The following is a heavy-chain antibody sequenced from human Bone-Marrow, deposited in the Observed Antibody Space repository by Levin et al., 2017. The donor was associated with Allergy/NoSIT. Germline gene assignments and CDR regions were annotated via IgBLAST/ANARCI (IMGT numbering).Heavy chain of an antibody. V-gene: IGHV5-51*01. CDR1: GYIFTNYW. D-gene: IGHD2-8*01. J-gene: IGHJ4*02. CDR3: ARRRQEGYCNNGVCYVFDY. CDR2: IHPGDSDI. Sequence: PGGSLRLSCQGSGYIFTNYWIGWVRQMPGKGLEWMAAIHPGDSDIRYSPSFQGQVTMSVDKSTDTAYLQLSSLKASDTAMYYCARRRQEGYCNNGVCYVFDYWGQGTLVTVSS.